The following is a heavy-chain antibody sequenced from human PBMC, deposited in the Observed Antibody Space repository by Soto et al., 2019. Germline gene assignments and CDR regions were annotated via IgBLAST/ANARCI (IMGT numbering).Heavy chain of an antibody. J-gene: IGHJ5*02. V-gene: IGHV4-31*03. CDR1: GGSISSGGYY. D-gene: IGHD6-13*01. Sequence: PSETLSLTCTVSGGSISSGGYYWSWIRQHPGKGLEWIGYIYYSGSTYYNPSLKSRVTISVDTSKNQFSLKLSSVTAADTAVYYCATYSSSWYRRGFDPRGQGTLVTVSS. CDR3: ATYSSSWYRRGFDP. CDR2: IYYSGST.